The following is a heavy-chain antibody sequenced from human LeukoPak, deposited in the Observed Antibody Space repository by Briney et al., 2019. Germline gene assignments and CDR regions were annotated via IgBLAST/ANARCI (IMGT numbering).Heavy chain of an antibody. D-gene: IGHD2/OR15-2a*01. V-gene: IGHV3-23*01. Sequence: GGSLRLSCAASGFTFSSYAMSWVRQAPGKGLEWVSSISGGGGTTYYADSVKGRFTVSRDTSKNTLYLQMNSLRAEDTAVYYCAKDRTTPFDYWGQGTLVTVSS. CDR2: ISGGGGTT. J-gene: IGHJ4*02. CDR1: GFTFSSYA. CDR3: AKDRTTPFDY.